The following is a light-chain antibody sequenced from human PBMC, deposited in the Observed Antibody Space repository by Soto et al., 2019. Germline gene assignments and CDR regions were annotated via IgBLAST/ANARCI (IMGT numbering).Light chain of an antibody. CDR3: SSYAASRTRV. V-gene: IGLV2-14*01. CDR2: GVS. CDR1: SSVFGDYNY. J-gene: IGLJ1*01. Sequence: QSALTQPASVSGSPGQSITISCAGTSSVFGDYNYVSWYQHHPDEAPKLIIFGVSNRPSGVSNRFSASKSGNTASLTISGLQVDDEADYYCSSYAASRTRVFGTGTKVTVL.